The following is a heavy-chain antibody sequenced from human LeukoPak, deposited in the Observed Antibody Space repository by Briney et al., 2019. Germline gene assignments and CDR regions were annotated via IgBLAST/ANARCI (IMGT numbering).Heavy chain of an antibody. CDR3: AKAGGYYYFDY. CDR2: ISDSGVST. V-gene: IGHV3-23*01. Sequence: GGSLRLSCAASGFTFSSYAMTWGRQAPGKGLEWVSGISDSGVSTYYADSVKGRFTIYRDTSENTLYLQMNSLRGEDTAVYHCAKAGGYYYFDYWGQGTLVTVSS. J-gene: IGHJ4*02. D-gene: IGHD3-22*01. CDR1: GFTFSSYA.